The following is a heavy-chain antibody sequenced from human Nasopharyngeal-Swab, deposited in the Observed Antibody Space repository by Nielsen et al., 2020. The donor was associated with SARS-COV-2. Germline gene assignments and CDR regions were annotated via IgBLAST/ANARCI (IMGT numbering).Heavy chain of an antibody. V-gene: IGHV4-39*01. J-gene: IGHJ6*02. Sequence: VRQMPGKGLEWRGSVYYGGNTYYNPALKSRFTISVDTSKNQFSLKLASGTAADTAVYYWAGLAAHGYYYYYYGMDVWGQGTTVTVSS. D-gene: IGHD6-6*01. CDR3: AGLAAHGYYYYYYGMDV. CDR2: VYYGGNT.